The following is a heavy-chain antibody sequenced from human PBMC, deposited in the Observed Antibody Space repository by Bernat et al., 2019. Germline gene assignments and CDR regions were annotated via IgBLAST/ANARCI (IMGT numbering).Heavy chain of an antibody. CDR2: IYYSGST. CDR1: GGSISSYY. D-gene: IGHD4-17*01. Sequence: QVQLQESGPGLVKPSETLSLTCTVPGGSISSYYWSWIRQPPGKGLEWIGYIYYSGSTNYNPSLKSRVTISVDTSKNQFSLKLSSVTAADTAVYYCARENPYGALDYWGQGTLVTVSS. J-gene: IGHJ4*02. CDR3: ARENPYGALDY. V-gene: IGHV4-59*01.